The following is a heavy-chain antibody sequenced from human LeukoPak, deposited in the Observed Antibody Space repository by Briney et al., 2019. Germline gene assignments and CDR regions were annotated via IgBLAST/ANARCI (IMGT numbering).Heavy chain of an antibody. CDR3: ARGPSISRVDY. Sequence: PSETLSLTCAVYGGSFSGYYWSWIRQPPGKGLEWIGEINHSGSTNYNPSLKSRVTISVDTSKNQFSLKLSSVTAADTAVYYCARGPSISRVDYWGQGTLVTVSS. J-gene: IGHJ4*02. D-gene: IGHD2/OR15-2a*01. V-gene: IGHV4-34*01. CDR2: INHSGST. CDR1: GGSFSGYY.